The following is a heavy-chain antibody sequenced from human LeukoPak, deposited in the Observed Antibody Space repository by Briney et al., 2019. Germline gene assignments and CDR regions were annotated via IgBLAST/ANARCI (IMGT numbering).Heavy chain of an antibody. CDR1: GDSISSYY. CDR3: ARNYYDTNGYYSGFDY. J-gene: IGHJ4*02. Sequence: SETLSLTCIVSGDSISSYYWRWIQQPAGKGLEWIGRIYSSGSANYNPSLKSQVSMSVDTSKNQFSLKLSSVTAADTAMYYCARNYYDTNGYYSGFDYWGQGTLVTVSS. CDR2: IYSSGSA. D-gene: IGHD3-22*01. V-gene: IGHV4-4*07.